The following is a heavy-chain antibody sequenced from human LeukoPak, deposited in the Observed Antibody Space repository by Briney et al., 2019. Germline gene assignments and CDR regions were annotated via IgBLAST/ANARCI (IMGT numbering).Heavy chain of an antibody. CDR3: ARESGDGSAAGLFDY. Sequence: SETLSLTCAVYGGSFSGYYWSWIRQPPGKGLEWIGEINHSGSTNYNPSLKSRVTISVDTSRNQFSLKLSSVTAADTAVYYCARESGDGSAAGLFDYWGQGTLVTVSS. V-gene: IGHV4-34*01. D-gene: IGHD6-13*01. J-gene: IGHJ4*02. CDR2: INHSGST. CDR1: GGSFSGYY.